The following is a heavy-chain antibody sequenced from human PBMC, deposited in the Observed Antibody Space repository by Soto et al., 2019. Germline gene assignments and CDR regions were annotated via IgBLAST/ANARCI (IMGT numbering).Heavy chain of an antibody. V-gene: IGHV5-10-1*01. CDR2: IDPSDSYT. Sequence: PGESLKISCQGSGYSFTSYWISWVRQMPGKGLEWMGRIDPSDSYTNYSPSFQGHVTISADKSISTAYLQWSSLKASDTAMYYCARRAYCSSTSCYTYGMDVWGQGTTVTVSS. D-gene: IGHD2-2*02. J-gene: IGHJ6*02. CDR3: ARRAYCSSTSCYTYGMDV. CDR1: GYSFTSYW.